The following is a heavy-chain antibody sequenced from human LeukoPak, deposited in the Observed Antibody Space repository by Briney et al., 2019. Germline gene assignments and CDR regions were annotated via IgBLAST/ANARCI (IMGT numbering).Heavy chain of an antibody. V-gene: IGHV1-18*04. CDR2: ISAYNGNT. J-gene: IGHJ6*04. CDR1: GYTLTSYG. CDR3: ARDLTESGMDV. D-gene: IGHD4-11*01. Sequence: GASVKVSCKASGYTLTSYGISWVRQAPGQGLEWMGWISAYNGNTNYAQKLQGRVTMTTDTSTSTACMELRSLRSDDTAVYYCARDLTESGMDVWGKRTTVTVSS.